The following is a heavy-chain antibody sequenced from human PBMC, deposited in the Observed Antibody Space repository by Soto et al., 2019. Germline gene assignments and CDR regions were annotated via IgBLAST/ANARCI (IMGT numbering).Heavy chain of an antibody. CDR2: ILHSGSS. J-gene: IGHJ5*02. CDR3: ARHPPLIASGTKNWFDP. CDR1: GDSISSSSFF. Sequence: QVQLKESGPGLVKTSETLSLTCTVSGDSISSSSFFWGWVRQPPGTWLEWIGSILHSGSSHHNPSLKSRVTISVAASKNQVSLKMNSVTAADTAVYYCARHPPLIASGTKNWFDPWGQGTLVTVSS. D-gene: IGHD1-1*01. V-gene: IGHV4-39*01.